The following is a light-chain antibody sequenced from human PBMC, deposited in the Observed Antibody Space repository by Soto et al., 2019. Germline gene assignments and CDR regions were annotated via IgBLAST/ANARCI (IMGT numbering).Light chain of an antibody. CDR1: QSVGGF. CDR3: QHRANWLVT. V-gene: IGKV3-11*01. Sequence: EIVLTQSPATLSLSAGERATLSCRASQSVGGFLAWYQQRSGQTPRLLIYDASNRAPGIPNRFSGSGSGTDFTLTISCLEPEDFAVYYCQHRANWLVTFGPGTKLDIK. CDR2: DAS. J-gene: IGKJ3*01.